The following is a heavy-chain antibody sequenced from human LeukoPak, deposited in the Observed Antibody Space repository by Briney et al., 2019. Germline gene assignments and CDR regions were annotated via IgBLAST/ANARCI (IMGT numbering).Heavy chain of an antibody. CDR3: ARGYDILTGFDY. J-gene: IGHJ4*02. CDR1: GFTFSSYS. Sequence: GGSLRLSCAASGFTFSSYSVNWVRQAPGKGLEWVSSISSSSSYIYYADSVKGRFTISRDNAKNSLYLQMNSLRAEDTAVYYCARGYDILTGFDYWGQGTQVTVSS. CDR2: ISSSSSYI. D-gene: IGHD3-9*01. V-gene: IGHV3-21*01.